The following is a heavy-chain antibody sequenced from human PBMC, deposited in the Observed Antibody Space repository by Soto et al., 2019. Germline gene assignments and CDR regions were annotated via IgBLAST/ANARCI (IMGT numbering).Heavy chain of an antibody. CDR3: ARLYYDSSGYYSMSFDY. CDR1: GYTFTGYY. J-gene: IGHJ4*02. CDR2: INPNSGGT. V-gene: IGHV1-2*02. D-gene: IGHD3-22*01. Sequence: ASVKVSCKASGYTFTGYYMHWVRQAPGQGLEWMGWINPNSGGTNYAQKFQGRVTMTRDTSISTAYMELSRLRSDDTAVYYCARLYYDSSGYYSMSFDYWGQGTLVTV.